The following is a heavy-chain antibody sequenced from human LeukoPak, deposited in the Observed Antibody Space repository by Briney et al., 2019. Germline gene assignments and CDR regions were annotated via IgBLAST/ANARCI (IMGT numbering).Heavy chain of an antibody. CDR3: AKSGGSGYYYANN. CDR2: IWYDGSNK. J-gene: IGHJ4*02. D-gene: IGHD3-22*01. CDR1: GFTFSSYG. V-gene: IGHV3-33*06. Sequence: GGSLRLSCAASGFTFSSYGMHWVRQAPGKGLEWVAVIWYDGSNKYYADSVKGRFTISRDNSKNTLYLQMNSLRAEDTAVYYCAKSGGSGYYYANNWGQGTLVTVSS.